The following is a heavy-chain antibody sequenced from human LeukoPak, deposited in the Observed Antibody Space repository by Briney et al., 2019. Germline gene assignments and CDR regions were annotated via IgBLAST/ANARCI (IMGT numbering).Heavy chain of an antibody. Sequence: ASVKVSCKASGYTFTSYGISWVRQAPGQGLEWMGWISAYNGNTNYAQKLQGRVTMTTDTSTSTAYMELRSLRSDDTAVYYCERDPFPYYYDSSGWYDAFDIWGQGTMVTVSS. CDR1: GYTFTSYG. D-gene: IGHD3-22*01. CDR3: ERDPFPYYYDSSGWYDAFDI. CDR2: ISAYNGNT. J-gene: IGHJ3*02. V-gene: IGHV1-18*01.